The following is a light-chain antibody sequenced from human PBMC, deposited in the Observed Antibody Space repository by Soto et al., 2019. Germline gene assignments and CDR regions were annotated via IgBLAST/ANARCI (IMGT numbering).Light chain of an antibody. CDR2: DSS. J-gene: IGKJ1*01. CDR1: QRIGTY. Sequence: EIVLTQSPATLSLSPGDRATLSCSASQRIGTYLAWYQQKRGQAPRLLIYDSSNRATGIPARFSGSGSGTDFTLTISSLEPEDFAVYFCQNRSNTPPTGTFGKGTKVEIK. CDR3: QNRSNTPPTGT. V-gene: IGKV3-11*01.